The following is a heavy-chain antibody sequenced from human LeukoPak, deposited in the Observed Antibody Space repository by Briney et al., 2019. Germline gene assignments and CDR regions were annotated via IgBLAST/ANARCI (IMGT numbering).Heavy chain of an antibody. CDR1: RFTLSTYW. J-gene: IGHJ4*02. V-gene: IGHV3-7*01. CDR2: IKQDGSQE. Sequence: GGSLRLSCAASRFTLSTYWMSWVRQAPGKGLEWVAHIKQDGSQEYYVDSVKGRFTISRDSAKNSLHLQMNSLRAEDTALYYCARRWGSDFWSGYSTFDYWGQGTLVTVSS. D-gene: IGHD3-3*01. CDR3: ARRWGSDFWSGYSTFDY.